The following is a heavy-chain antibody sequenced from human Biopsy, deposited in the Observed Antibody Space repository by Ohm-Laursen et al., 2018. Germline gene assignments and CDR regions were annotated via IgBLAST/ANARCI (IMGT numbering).Heavy chain of an antibody. V-gene: IGHV3-11*01. CDR1: GFPVSDYY. D-gene: IGHD2-15*01. J-gene: IGHJ4*02. CDR2: INSSGSTK. CDR3: ARAVGIAAAPIDY. Sequence: SLRLSCSASGFPVSDYYMSWIRQAPGRALEWVSDINSSGSTKYHAESVKGRFTISRDNAMNSVYLQMNSLRGEDTAVYYCARAVGIAAAPIDYWGQGTLVTVSS.